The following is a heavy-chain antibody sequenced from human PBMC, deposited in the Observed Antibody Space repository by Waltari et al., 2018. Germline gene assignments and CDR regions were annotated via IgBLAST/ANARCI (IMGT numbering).Heavy chain of an antibody. CDR3: ARVTQLYFDY. D-gene: IGHD6-13*01. J-gene: IGHJ4*02. Sequence: QVQLQESGPGLVKPSQTLSLTCTVSGGSISSGSYYWRWIRQPAGKGLEWIGYIYTSGSTNYNPSLKSRVTISVDTSKNQFSLKLSSVTAADTAVYYCARVTQLYFDYWGQGTLVTVSS. CDR2: IYTSGST. V-gene: IGHV4-61*09. CDR1: GGSISSGSYY.